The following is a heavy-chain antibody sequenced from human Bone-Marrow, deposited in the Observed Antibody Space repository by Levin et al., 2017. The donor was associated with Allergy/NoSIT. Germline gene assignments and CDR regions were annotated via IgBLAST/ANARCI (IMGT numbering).Heavy chain of an antibody. CDR2: MSYDGSLD. V-gene: IGHV3-30-3*01. CDR1: GFTFSSYA. J-gene: IGHJ5*02. D-gene: IGHD1-26*01. Sequence: GGSLRLSCTASGFTFSSYAIHWVRQAPGKGLEWVALMSYDGSLDYYADSVKGRFTMSRDNSNNTLYLQMDSLRPEDTAVYYCARDRGAGPTTVGDHWGQGTLVTVSS. CDR3: ARDRGAGPTTVGDH.